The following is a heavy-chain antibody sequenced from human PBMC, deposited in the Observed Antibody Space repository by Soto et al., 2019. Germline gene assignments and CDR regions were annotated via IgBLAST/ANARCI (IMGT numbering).Heavy chain of an antibody. CDR3: AAGYTTGPDAFDI. CDR2: ICPGDSDT. D-gene: IGHD6-13*01. V-gene: IGHV5-51*01. J-gene: IGHJ3*02. Sequence: GESLKISCKGSGYNFANYWIGWVRQMPGKGLEWMGMICPGDSDTKNSPSLQGQITMSVDKSDSSAYLQWRSLKASDTAMYYCAAGYTTGPDAFDIWGQGKMVTVSS. CDR1: GYNFANYW.